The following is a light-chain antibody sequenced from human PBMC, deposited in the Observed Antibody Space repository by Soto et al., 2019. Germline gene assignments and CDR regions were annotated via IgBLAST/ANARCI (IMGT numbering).Light chain of an antibody. V-gene: IGKV3-11*01. CDR2: DAS. J-gene: IGKJ5*01. CDR3: QQRNNWPPGIT. Sequence: EIVLTQSPPTLSLSPGERATLSCRASQSVGTSLAWYQQRSGQAPRLLIFDASIRATGISARFSGSGSGTDFSLTIFSLEPEDFAVYYCQQRNNWPPGITLGQRTRLEIK. CDR1: QSVGTS.